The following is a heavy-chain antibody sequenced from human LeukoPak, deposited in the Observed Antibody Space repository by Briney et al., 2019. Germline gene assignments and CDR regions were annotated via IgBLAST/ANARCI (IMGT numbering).Heavy chain of an antibody. CDR1: GSTFSSYW. V-gene: IGHV3-7*05. CDR3: ARDRAPSGFYLGDFYY. J-gene: IGHJ4*02. CDR2: IKQDGSET. D-gene: IGHD3-22*01. Sequence: PGGSLRLSCAASGSTFSSYWMSWVRQAPGQGLEWVANIKQDGSETYYVDSVKGRFTISRDNAKNSLYLQMNSLRADDSAVYYCARDRAPSGFYLGDFYYWGQGALVTVSS.